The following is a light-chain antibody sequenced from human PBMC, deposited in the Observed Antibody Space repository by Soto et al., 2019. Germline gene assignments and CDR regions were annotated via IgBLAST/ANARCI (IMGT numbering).Light chain of an antibody. CDR1: SSDVGGYNY. CDR2: DVS. J-gene: IGLJ1*01. V-gene: IGLV2-14*03. CDR3: YPYTSSNTPYYV. Sequence: QSVLTQPASVSGSPGQSITISCTGTSSDVGGYNYVSWYQHHPGKAPKLMIYDVSNRPSGVSNRFSASKSGNTASLTISELQAEDEADYYCYPYTSSNTPYYVFGTGTKVTVL.